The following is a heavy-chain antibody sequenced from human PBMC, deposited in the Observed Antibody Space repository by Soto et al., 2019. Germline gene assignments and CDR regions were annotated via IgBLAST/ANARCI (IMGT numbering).Heavy chain of an antibody. CDR2: ISVKNGNT. V-gene: IGHV1-18*01. CDR1: GYFFTTYG. D-gene: IGHD2-8*01. J-gene: IGHJ4*02. Sequence: QVQLVQSGSEVKKPGASVKVSCKASGYFFTTYGISWVRQAPGQGLEWMGYISVKNGNTNYAQKFQGRDTLTTDTSTTTAYMELRSLTSDDTAMYYCARDLATFGPGPNEFWGQGTLVTVSS. CDR3: ARDLATFGPGPNEF.